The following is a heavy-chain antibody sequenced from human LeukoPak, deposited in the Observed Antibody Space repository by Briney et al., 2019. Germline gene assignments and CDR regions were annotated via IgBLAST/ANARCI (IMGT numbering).Heavy chain of an antibody. Sequence: PGGSLRLSCAASGFTFSDYYMSWVRQAPGKGLEWVSAISGSGGSTYYADSVKGRFTISRDNSKNTLYLQMNSLRAEDTAVYYCAKFRAQTYYDFWSGYYDYWGQGTLVTVSS. CDR2: ISGSGGST. CDR3: AKFRAQTYYDFWSGYYDY. D-gene: IGHD3-3*01. J-gene: IGHJ4*02. CDR1: GFTFSDYY. V-gene: IGHV3-23*01.